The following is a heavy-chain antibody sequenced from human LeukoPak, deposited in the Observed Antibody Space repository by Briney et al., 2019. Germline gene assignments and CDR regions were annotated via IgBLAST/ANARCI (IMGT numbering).Heavy chain of an antibody. CDR1: GFTFSNAW. D-gene: IGHD2-2*02. CDR2: ISSSSSYI. J-gene: IGHJ5*02. CDR3: ARVNCSSTSCYKGWFDP. Sequence: GGSLRLSCAASGFTFSNAWMSWVRQAPGKGLEWVSSISSSSSYIYYADSVKGRFTISRDNAKNSLYLQMNSLRAEDTAVYYCARVNCSSTSCYKGWFDPWGQGTLVTVSS. V-gene: IGHV3-21*01.